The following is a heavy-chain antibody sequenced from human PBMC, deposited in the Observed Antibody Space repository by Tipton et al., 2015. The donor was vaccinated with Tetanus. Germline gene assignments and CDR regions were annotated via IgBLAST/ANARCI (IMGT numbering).Heavy chain of an antibody. Sequence: QSGPEVKKPGASVKVSCKASGYTFTSYGFAWVRQAPGQGLEWMGWISAYNGDTKFAQKFQGRVTMTTDTSTSTAYLELSSLTSDDTAVYYCARDRGYHDYVSDFWGQGTLVTVSS. J-gene: IGHJ4*02. V-gene: IGHV1-18*01. CDR1: GYTFTSYG. CDR2: ISAYNGDT. D-gene: IGHD4-17*01. CDR3: ARDRGYHDYVSDF.